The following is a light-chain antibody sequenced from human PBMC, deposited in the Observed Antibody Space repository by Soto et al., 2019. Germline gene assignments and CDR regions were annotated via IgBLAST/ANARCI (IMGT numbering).Light chain of an antibody. CDR3: QQYCTSPPT. CDR2: GAS. CDR1: QSVSYTS. J-gene: IGKJ1*01. Sequence: EIVFPKGPSSPFLSSGKRKTLACRASQSVSYTSVAWYQQRPGQAPRLLIYGASYRAPGTPERMSGSGAGTDFTLTISRLVPEDFGVFFCQQYCTSPPTFGQGTKVE. V-gene: IGKV3-20*01.